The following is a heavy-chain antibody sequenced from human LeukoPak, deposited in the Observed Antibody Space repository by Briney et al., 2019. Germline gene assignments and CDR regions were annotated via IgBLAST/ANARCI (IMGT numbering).Heavy chain of an antibody. V-gene: IGHV3-48*03. Sequence: SRFSCRSNEVKGERQAPAVALEWVSYISSSGRTIYYADSVKGRFTISRDNAKNSLYLQMNSLRAEDTAVYYCARGGELLTWKYYFDYWGQGTLVTASS. CDR2: ISSSGRTI. J-gene: IGHJ4*02. D-gene: IGHD1-26*01. CDR1: RFSCRSNE. CDR3: ARGGELLTWKYYFDY.